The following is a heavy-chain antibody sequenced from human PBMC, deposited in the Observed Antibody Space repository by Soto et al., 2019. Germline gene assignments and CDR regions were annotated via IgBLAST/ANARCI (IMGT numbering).Heavy chain of an antibody. J-gene: IGHJ4*02. CDR3: ARGSSPITIFGVVITRFPVDY. Sequence: QVQLVQSGAEVKKPGASVKVSCKASGYTFTSYDINWVRQATGQGLEWMGWMNPNSGNTGYAQKFQGRVTMTRNTSISTAYMELSSLRSEDTAVYYWARGSSPITIFGVVITRFPVDYWGQGTLVTVSS. CDR1: GYTFTSYD. CDR2: MNPNSGNT. D-gene: IGHD3-3*01. V-gene: IGHV1-8*01.